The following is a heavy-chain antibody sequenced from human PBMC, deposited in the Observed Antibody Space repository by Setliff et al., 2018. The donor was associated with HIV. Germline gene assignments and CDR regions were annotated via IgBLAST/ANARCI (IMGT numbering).Heavy chain of an antibody. CDR1: GFTLTSNH. Sequence: GGSLRLSCEASGFTLTSNHMTWVRQAPGKGLEWVSFIYSDGRTDYADSVKGLFTISRDNSRNMMHLQMNGLRPEDTAVYYCAKGVKWLDPWGQGTLVTVSS. D-gene: IGHD3-16*01. CDR3: AKGVKWLDP. V-gene: IGHV3-53*01. CDR2: IYSDGRT. J-gene: IGHJ5*02.